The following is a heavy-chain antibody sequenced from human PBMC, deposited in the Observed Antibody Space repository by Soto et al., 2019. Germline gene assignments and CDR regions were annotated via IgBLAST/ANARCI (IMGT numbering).Heavy chain of an antibody. CDR1: ENRFTSFW. CDR2: IYVGDSDT. D-gene: IGHD5-18*01. Sequence: PRESLKISCKGSENRFTSFWIGWVRQMPGKGLEWMGIIYVGDSDTRYSPSFQGQVTISADKSIRTAYLQWSSLQASDTAMYYCAAAYSFGSLRLDYWGQGTLVTVSS. V-gene: IGHV5-51*01. CDR3: AAAYSFGSLRLDY. J-gene: IGHJ4*02.